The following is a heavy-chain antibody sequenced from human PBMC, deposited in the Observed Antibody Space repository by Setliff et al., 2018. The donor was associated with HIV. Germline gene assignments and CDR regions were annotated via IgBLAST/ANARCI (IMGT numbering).Heavy chain of an antibody. D-gene: IGHD4-4*01. CDR1: GGSFSGYY. CDR3: VRAGAGQQLVDY. J-gene: IGHJ4*02. CDR2: ANHSGST. V-gene: IGHV4-34*01. Sequence: SETLSPTCAVYGGSFSGYYWSWIRQTPGKGLEWIGEANHSGSTNYNPSLKSRVSISVDTSKNQFSLKLHSVTAADTAVYYCVRAGAGQQLVDYWGLGTLGTVS.